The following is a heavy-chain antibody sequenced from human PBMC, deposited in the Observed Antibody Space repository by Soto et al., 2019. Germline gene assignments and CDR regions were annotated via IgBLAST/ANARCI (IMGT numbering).Heavy chain of an antibody. J-gene: IGHJ5*01. Sequence: QLQLQESGSGLVRPSQTLSLTCAVSGGSISSGGYSWNWIRQPPGKGLEWIGYIYHSGSTLYNPSLKSRGTITVDKSKNQFSLKLSSGTAADMAVYYCARDQLEGNWFDSWGQGTLVTVSS. CDR3: ARDQLEGNWFDS. V-gene: IGHV4-30-2*01. D-gene: IGHD1-1*01. CDR2: IYHSGST. CDR1: GGSISSGGYS.